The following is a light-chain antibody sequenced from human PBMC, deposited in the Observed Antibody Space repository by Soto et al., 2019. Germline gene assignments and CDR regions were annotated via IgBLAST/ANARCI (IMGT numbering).Light chain of an antibody. V-gene: IGLV2-14*02. Sequence: QSVLTQPASVSGSPGQSITISCTGTSSDVGSYNLVSWYQQHPGTAPKLMIYEGSNRPSGVPDRFSGSKSGNTASLTISGLQPEDEADYYCNSYTSSNTYVFGTGTKVTVL. J-gene: IGLJ1*01. CDR2: EGS. CDR3: NSYTSSNTYV. CDR1: SSDVGSYNL.